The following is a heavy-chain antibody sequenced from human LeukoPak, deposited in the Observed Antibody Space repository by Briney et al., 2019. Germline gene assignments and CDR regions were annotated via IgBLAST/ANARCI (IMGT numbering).Heavy chain of an antibody. Sequence: GGSLRLSCAASGFTFSTYSMNWVRQAPGKGLEWVSYISSSSNTIYYVDSVKGRFTISRDNGKDSLYLQMNSLRAEDMAVHYCAPGYCSSSSCTHYFEYWGQGTLVTVSS. D-gene: IGHD2-2*01. CDR2: ISSSSNTI. CDR3: APGYCSSSSCTHYFEY. J-gene: IGHJ4*02. CDR1: GFTFSTYS. V-gene: IGHV3-48*04.